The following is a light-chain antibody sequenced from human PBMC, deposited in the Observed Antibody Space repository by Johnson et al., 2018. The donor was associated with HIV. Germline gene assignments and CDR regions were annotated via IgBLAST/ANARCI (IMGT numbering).Light chain of an antibody. CDR3: GTWDTSLSAYV. V-gene: IGLV1-51*01. J-gene: IGLJ1*01. CDR2: DNN. Sequence: QSVLTQPPSMSAAPGQKVTISCSGSSSNIGNNYVSWYQQLPGTAPKLLIYDNNKRPSGIPDRFSGSKSGTSATLGITGLQTGDEADYYCGTWDTSLSAYVFGTGTQVTVL. CDR1: SSNIGNNY.